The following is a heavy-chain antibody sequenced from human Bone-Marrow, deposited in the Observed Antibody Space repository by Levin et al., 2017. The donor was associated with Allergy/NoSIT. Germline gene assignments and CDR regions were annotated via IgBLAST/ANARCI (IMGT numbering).Heavy chain of an antibody. J-gene: IGHJ4*02. Sequence: SETLSLTCTVSGGSITSYYWSWIRQPPGGGLEWLGSVYYSGSTNYNPSLKSRVTISVDSSKKQFSLRLNSVTAADTAVYFCARGIFVEVLQWGQGTLVTVSS. CDR2: VYYSGST. D-gene: IGHD2-21*01. V-gene: IGHV4-59*12. CDR3: ARGIFVEVLQ. CDR1: GGSITSYY.